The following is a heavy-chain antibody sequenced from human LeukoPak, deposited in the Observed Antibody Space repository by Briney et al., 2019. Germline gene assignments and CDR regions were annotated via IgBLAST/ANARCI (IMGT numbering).Heavy chain of an antibody. CDR2: IIPIFGTA. J-gene: IGHJ4*02. CDR1: VGTFSSYA. D-gene: IGHD3-10*01. Sequence: GASVKVSCKASVGTFSSYAISWVRQAPGQGLEWMGGIIPIFGTANYAQKFQGRVTITADKSTSTAYMELSSLRSEDTAVYYCARDLYYGSGRYFDYWGQGTLVTVSS. CDR3: ARDLYYGSGRYFDY. V-gene: IGHV1-69*06.